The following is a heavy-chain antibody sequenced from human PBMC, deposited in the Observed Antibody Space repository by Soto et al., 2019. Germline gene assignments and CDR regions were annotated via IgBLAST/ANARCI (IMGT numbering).Heavy chain of an antibody. J-gene: IGHJ3*02. CDR1: GFTFRSYG. CDR2: ISYDGSNK. D-gene: IGHD1-26*01. Sequence: GGSLRLSCAASGFTFRSYGMHWVRQAPAKGLEWVAVISYDGSNKYYADSVKGRFTISRDNSKNTLYLQMDSLRAEDTAVYYCAKGGVGSTSNAFDIWGQGTMVTVSS. V-gene: IGHV3-30*18. CDR3: AKGGVGSTSNAFDI.